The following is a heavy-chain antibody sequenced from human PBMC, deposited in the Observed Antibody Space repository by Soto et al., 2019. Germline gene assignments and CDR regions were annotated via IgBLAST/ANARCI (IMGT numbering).Heavy chain of an antibody. CDR2: ISYSGTT. V-gene: IGHV4-39*01. CDR1: GGSISGNYIY. Sequence: SETLSLTCSVSGGSISGNYIYWGWIRQPPGKGLEWIGSISYSGTTNSNPSLKSRVTVSVDMSKNQFSLRSTSVTAIDTAVYYCVRVGGVPSSSPGVXYWGQGILVTVSS. D-gene: IGHD6-13*01. CDR3: VRVGGVPSSSPGVXY. J-gene: IGHJ4*02.